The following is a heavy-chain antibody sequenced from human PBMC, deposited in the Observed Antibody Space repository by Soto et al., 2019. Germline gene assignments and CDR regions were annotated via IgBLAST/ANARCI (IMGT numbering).Heavy chain of an antibody. CDR3: ARDLTSGDY. V-gene: IGHV1-46*01. CDR1: GYIFTNYY. Sequence: QVQLVQSGAEVKNPGASVKLSCKASGYIFTNYYIHWVRQAPGQGLEWMAIINPSGGSTNYAQKFQGRVTLAMDTFTHTVYMELSSLRSEDTAIYYCARDLTSGDYWGQGTLVTVSS. D-gene: IGHD7-27*01. CDR2: INPSGGST. J-gene: IGHJ4*02.